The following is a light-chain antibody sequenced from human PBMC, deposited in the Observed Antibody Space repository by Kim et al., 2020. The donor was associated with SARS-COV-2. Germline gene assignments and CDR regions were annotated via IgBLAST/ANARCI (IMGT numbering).Light chain of an antibody. CDR1: QSVSSS. CDR2: EAS. V-gene: IGKV3-11*01. CDR3: QQRSNWPPSLT. Sequence: PGETATLSCRASQSVSSSLAWYQQKPGQAPRLLIYEASNRATGIPARFSGSGSGTDFTLTISNLEAEDFAVYYCQQRSNWPPSLTFGGGTKVDIK. J-gene: IGKJ4*01.